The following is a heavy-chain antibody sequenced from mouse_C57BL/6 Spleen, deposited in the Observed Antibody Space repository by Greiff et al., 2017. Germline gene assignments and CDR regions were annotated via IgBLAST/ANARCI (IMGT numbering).Heavy chain of an antibody. CDR1: GYTFTSYW. CDR2: IHPNSGST. J-gene: IGHJ4*01. CDR3: ARRGGSHAMDY. V-gene: IGHV1-64*01. Sequence: QVQLQQPGAELVKPGASVKLSCKASGYTFTSYWMHWVKQRPGQGLEWIGMIHPNSGSTNYNEKFKSKATLTVDKSSSTAYMQLSSLTSEDSADYYCARRGGSHAMDYWGQGTSVTVSS.